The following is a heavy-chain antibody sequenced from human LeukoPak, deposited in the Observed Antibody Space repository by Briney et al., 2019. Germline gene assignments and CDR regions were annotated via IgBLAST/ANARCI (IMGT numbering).Heavy chain of an antibody. CDR2: ISNSRSYI. D-gene: IGHD3-9*01. CDR3: ARGGYFQYYYGMDV. CDR1: GFIFSSYS. Sequence: TGGSLRLSCAASGFIFSSYSMSWVRQAPGKGLEGVSYISNSRSYIYYADSVKGRFTISRDNAKNSLYLQMNSLRAEDTAVYYCARGGYFQYYYGMDVWGQGTTVTVSS. J-gene: IGHJ6*02. V-gene: IGHV3-21*05.